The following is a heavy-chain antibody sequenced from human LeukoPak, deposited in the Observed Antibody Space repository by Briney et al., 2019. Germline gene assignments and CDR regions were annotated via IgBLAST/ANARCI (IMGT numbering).Heavy chain of an antibody. V-gene: IGHV3-30-3*01. D-gene: IGHD6-19*01. CDR2: ISYDGSNK. J-gene: IGHJ4*02. CDR3: VAPVAVAYYFDY. CDR1: AFTFSSYA. Sequence: GGSLRLSCAASAFTFSSYAMHWVRQAPGKGLEWVAVISYDGSNKYYADSVKGRFTISRDNSKNALYLQMNSLRTEDTAVYYCVAPVAVAYYFDYWGQGTLVTVSS.